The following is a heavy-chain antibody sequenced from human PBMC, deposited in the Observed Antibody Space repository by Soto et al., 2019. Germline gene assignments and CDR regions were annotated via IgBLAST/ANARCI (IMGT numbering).Heavy chain of an antibody. J-gene: IGHJ4*02. CDR2: ISWNSGSI. Sequence: GGSLRLSCAASGFTFNDYAMHWVRQAPGKGLEWVSGISWNSGSIVYADSVKGRFTISRDNAKNSLYLQMNSLRAEDTALYYCAKDISYDFWSGYYKDWGQGTLVTVSS. CDR3: AKDISYDFWSGYYKD. V-gene: IGHV3-9*01. CDR1: GFTFNDYA. D-gene: IGHD3-3*01.